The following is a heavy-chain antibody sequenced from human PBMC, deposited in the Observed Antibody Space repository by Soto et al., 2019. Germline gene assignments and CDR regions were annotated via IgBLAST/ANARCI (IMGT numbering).Heavy chain of an antibody. CDR3: ARDREYYIGMDV. CDR1: GYTFTSYG. J-gene: IGHJ6*02. V-gene: IGHV1-18*01. Sequence: QAQLVQSGAEAKKPGASVKVSCKASGYTFTSYGISWVRQAPGQGLEWMGWISAHSGNTNYAQKVQGRVTMTTETSTNTAYLELRNLRFDDTAVYYCARDREYYIGMDVWGQGTTVAVSS. CDR2: ISAHSGNT.